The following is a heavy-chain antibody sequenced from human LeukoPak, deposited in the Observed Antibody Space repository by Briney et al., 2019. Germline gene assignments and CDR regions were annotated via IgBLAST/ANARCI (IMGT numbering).Heavy chain of an antibody. D-gene: IGHD3-22*01. CDR1: GGSISSYY. Sequence: SETLSLTCTVSGGSISSYYWSWIRQPPGKGLEWIGYIYYSGSTYYNPSLKSRVTISVDTSKNQFSLKLSSVTAADTAVYYCARERLHYYDSSGYYLYFDYWGQGTLVTVSS. CDR2: IYYSGST. J-gene: IGHJ4*02. CDR3: ARERLHYYDSSGYYLYFDY. V-gene: IGHV4-59*12.